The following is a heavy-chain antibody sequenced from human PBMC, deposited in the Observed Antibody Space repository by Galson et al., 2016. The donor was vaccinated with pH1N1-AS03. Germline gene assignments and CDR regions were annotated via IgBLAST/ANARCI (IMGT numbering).Heavy chain of an antibody. CDR1: GFIFSNYW. V-gene: IGHV3-7*03. J-gene: IGHJ4*02. D-gene: IGHD7-27*01. Sequence: FLRLSCAASGFIFSNYWMSWVRQAPGKGLESVANINQGGSETYYVDSVKGRFTIFRDNAKNSLYLQMNSLRADDTAVYYCARADWGSADYWGQGTLVSVSS. CDR2: INQGGSET. CDR3: ARADWGSADY.